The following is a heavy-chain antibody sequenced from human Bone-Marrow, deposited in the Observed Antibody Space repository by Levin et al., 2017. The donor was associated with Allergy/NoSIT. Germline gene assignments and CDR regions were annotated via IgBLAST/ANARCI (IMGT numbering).Heavy chain of an antibody. Sequence: SETLSLTCTVSGDSISSGAYYWSWIRQHPGKGLEWIGYIYYSGSTRYTPSLKSRVTISMDTSRNQFSLNLYSVTAAATAGYYCARGRDSSSWYSLLWFDPWGQGTQVTVSS. CDR1: GDSISSGAYY. CDR2: IYYSGST. D-gene: IGHD6-13*01. V-gene: IGHV4-31*03. CDR3: ARGRDSSSWYSLLWFDP. J-gene: IGHJ5*02.